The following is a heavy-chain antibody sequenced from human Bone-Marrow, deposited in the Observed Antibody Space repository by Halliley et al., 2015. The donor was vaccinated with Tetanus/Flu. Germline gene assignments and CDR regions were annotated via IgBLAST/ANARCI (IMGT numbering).Heavy chain of an antibody. Sequence: QVQLVQSGAEVKKPGSSVKVSCKTSGGTFSRLPISWVRQAPGQGLEWMGGIIPISGTSNYEQKFHGRITITADEFTSTAYMELSSLRSEDTAVYYCATIVGATEYLYGMDVWGQGTTVTVFS. V-gene: IGHV1-69*12. CDR1: GGTFSRLP. CDR3: ATIVGATEYLYGMDV. CDR2: IIPISGTS. J-gene: IGHJ6*02. D-gene: IGHD1-26*01.